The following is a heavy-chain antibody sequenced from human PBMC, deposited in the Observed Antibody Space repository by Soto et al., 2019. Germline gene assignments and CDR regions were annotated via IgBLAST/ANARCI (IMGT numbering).Heavy chain of an antibody. V-gene: IGHV4-61*01. D-gene: IGHD2-2*01. CDR3: AKDFREGRTGITKYYYYYGMDV. Sequence: SETLSLTCTVSGGSVSSGSYYWSWIRQPPGKGLEWIGYIYYSGSTNYNPSLKSRVTISVDTTKNQFSLKLSSVTAEDTAVYYCAKDFREGRTGITKYYYYYGMDVWGQGTTVTVSS. J-gene: IGHJ6*02. CDR2: IYYSGST. CDR1: GGSVSSGSYY.